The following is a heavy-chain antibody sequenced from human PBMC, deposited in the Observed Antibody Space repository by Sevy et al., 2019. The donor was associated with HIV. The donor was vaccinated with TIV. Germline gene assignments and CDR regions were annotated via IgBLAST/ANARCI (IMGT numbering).Heavy chain of an antibody. CDR2: TRYDSSNT. Sequence: GGSLRLSCSASGFSFSTYSMHWVRQAPGKGLEWVAFTRYDSSNTFYADSVKGRFSISRDNSKNTLYLQMSSLRPEDTALYFRARGPEYSGYDILIDYWGQGTLVTVSS. CDR3: ARGPEYSGYDILIDY. V-gene: IGHV3-30*02. CDR1: GFSFSTYS. D-gene: IGHD5-12*01. J-gene: IGHJ4*02.